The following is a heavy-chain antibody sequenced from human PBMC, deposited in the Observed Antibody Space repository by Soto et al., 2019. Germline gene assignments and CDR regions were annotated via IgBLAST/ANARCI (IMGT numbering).Heavy chain of an antibody. CDR3: ASKPYNDGIRREESRCAFDI. V-gene: IGHV3-23*01. CDR2: ISGSGGST. D-gene: IGHD3-16*01. CDR1: GFTFSSYA. Sequence: PGGSLRLSCAASGFTFSSYAMSWVRQAPGKGLEWVSAISGSGGSTYYADSVKGRFTISRDNSKNTLYLQMNSLRAEDTAVYYCASKPYNDGIRREESRCAFDIWGQGTMVTVSS. J-gene: IGHJ3*02.